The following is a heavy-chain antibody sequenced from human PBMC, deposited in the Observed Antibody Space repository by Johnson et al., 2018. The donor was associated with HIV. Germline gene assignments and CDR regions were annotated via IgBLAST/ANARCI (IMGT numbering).Heavy chain of an antibody. D-gene: IGHD2-8*02. J-gene: IGHJ3*02. V-gene: IGHV3-11*01. CDR3: ARVARVVVYAEDAFDI. CDR2: ISRGGSSASVI. Sequence: QMLLVESGGGLVKPGGSLRLSCAASGFSFSDYFVSWIRQAPGKGLEWVSYISRGGSSASVIYYADSVKGRFTISRENAKNSLYLQWNSLRAEDTAVYYCARVARVVVYAEDAFDIWGQGTMVTVSS. CDR1: GFSFSDYF.